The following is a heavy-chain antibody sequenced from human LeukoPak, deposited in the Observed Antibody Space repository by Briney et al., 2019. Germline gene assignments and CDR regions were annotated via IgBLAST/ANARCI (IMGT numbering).Heavy chain of an antibody. CDR1: GYTFTSYG. V-gene: IGHV1-18*01. Sequence: GASVKVSCKASGYTFTSYGISWVRQAPGQGLEWMGWISAYNGNTNYAQKLQGRVTMTTDTSTSTAYMELRSLRSDDTAVYYCARVGYCSGGSCYKLGWFDPWGQGTLVTVSS. J-gene: IGHJ5*02. CDR3: ARVGYCSGGSCYKLGWFDP. D-gene: IGHD2-15*01. CDR2: ISAYNGNT.